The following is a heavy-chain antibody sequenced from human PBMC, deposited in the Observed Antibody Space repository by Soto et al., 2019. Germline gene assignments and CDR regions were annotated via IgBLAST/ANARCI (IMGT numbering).Heavy chain of an antibody. V-gene: IGHV3-23*01. CDR2: VTAAGDNT. Sequence: EVQLLESRRGFVQPGGSLRLSCAASGRTFSRYAMTWVRQTPGQGLRWVSTVTAAGDNTYLADSGTGRLSISRDTSKNTLYLQMNSLRVEDTAIYHCARLYSRAYDIRGQGTRVTVSS. CDR1: GRTFSRYA. CDR3: ARLYSRAYDI. J-gene: IGHJ3*02. D-gene: IGHD2-15*01.